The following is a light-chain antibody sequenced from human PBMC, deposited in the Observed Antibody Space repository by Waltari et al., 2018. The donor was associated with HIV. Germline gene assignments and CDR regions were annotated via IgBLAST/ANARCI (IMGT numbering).Light chain of an antibody. CDR1: NLERTR. V-gene: IGLV3-21*04. J-gene: IGLJ2*01. Sequence: SSRLTQPPSVSVAPGETATITCGAINLERTRGTRYQQKAGQAPVVVMSYDTDRPAGIAERFSGFNSGHSATLIISRVGAGDEADYYCQVWDSATDHVLFGGGTRLTVL. CDR2: YDT. CDR3: QVWDSATDHVL.